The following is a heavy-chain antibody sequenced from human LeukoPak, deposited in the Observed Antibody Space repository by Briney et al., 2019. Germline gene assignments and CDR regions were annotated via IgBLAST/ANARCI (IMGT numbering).Heavy chain of an antibody. D-gene: IGHD3-10*01. CDR1: GFSFSNYW. Sequence: GGSLRLSCAASGFSFSNYWMTWARQAPGKGLEWVANTKQDGSQKNYLDSVRGRFTISRDNDKSSLYLQMNSLRVDDTAVYFCLGSASYTHWGQGTLVTVSS. V-gene: IGHV3-7*01. CDR3: LGSASYTH. CDR2: TKQDGSQK. J-gene: IGHJ4*02.